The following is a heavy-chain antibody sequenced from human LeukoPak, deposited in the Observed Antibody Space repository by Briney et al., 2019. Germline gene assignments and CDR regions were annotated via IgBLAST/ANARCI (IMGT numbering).Heavy chain of an antibody. CDR1: GLTFSNNA. J-gene: IGHJ4*02. D-gene: IGHD1-26*01. CDR3: AKDDAGGDY. CDR2: INGGGSGT. Sequence: SGGSLRLSCAASGLTFSNNAMHWVRQAPGKRLEWVSAINGGGSGTFYADSVKGRFTISRDNSKNALYLQMNSLRAEDTAVYYCAKDDAGGDYWGQGTLVTVSS. V-gene: IGHV3-23*01.